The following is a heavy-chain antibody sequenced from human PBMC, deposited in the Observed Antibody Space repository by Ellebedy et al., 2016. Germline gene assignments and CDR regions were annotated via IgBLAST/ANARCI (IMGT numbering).Heavy chain of an antibody. J-gene: IGHJ4*01. CDR1: GGSFSGYY. CDR2: INHSGST. Sequence: SETLSLTXAVYGGSFSGYYWSWIRQPPGKGLEWIGEINHSGSTNYNPSLKSRVTISVDTSKNQFSLNLSSVTAADTAVYYCARRSGNYAPFDQWGQGTLVTVSS. CDR3: ARRSGNYAPFDQ. V-gene: IGHV4-34*01. D-gene: IGHD3-22*01.